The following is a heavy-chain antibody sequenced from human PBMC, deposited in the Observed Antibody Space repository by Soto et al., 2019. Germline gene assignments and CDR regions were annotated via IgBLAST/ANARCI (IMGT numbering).Heavy chain of an antibody. CDR3: ARIFFYGDYVGGTQNYYFDY. CDR1: GGSFSGYY. J-gene: IGHJ4*02. Sequence: SETLSLTCAVYGGSFSGYYWSWIRQPPGKGLEWIGEINHSGSTNYNPSLKSRVTISVDTSKNQFSLKLSSVTAADTAVYYCARIFFYGDYVGGTQNYYFDYWGQGTLVTVSS. V-gene: IGHV4-34*01. CDR2: INHSGST. D-gene: IGHD4-17*01.